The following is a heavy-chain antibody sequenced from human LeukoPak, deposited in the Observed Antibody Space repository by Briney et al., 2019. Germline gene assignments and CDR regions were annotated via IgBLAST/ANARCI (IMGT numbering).Heavy chain of an antibody. Sequence: GGSLRLSCAASGFTFSSYWMHWVRQAPGKGLEWVSYITSSGSTTHYADSVKGRFTISRDNAENSLYLQMNSLRAEDTAVYYCARGWYYYYYMDVWGKGTTVTVSS. CDR3: ARGWYYYYYMDV. CDR2: ITSSGSTT. V-gene: IGHV3-48*04. CDR1: GFTFSSYW. J-gene: IGHJ6*03.